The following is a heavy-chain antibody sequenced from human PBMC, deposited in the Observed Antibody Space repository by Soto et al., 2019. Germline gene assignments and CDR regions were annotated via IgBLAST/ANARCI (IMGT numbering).Heavy chain of an antibody. V-gene: IGHV4-61*01. D-gene: IGHD1-26*01. CDR3: ARVSCAQGGSSLYYFDY. Sequence: SETLSLTCSVSGGSISSGYYYWSWIRQHPGKGLEWIGYIYYSGSTNYNPSLKSRVTISVDTSKHQFSLKLSSVTAADTAVYYCARVSCAQGGSSLYYFDYWGQGTLVTVSS. CDR1: GGSISSGYYY. J-gene: IGHJ4*02. CDR2: IYYSGST.